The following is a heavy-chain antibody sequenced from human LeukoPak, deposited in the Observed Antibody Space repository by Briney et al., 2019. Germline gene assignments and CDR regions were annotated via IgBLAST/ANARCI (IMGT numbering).Heavy chain of an antibody. D-gene: IGHD2-2*01. V-gene: IGHV5-51*01. CDR1: GYSFTSYW. CDR3: ARLGCSSTSFYAVSFRLFDY. J-gene: IGHJ4*02. Sequence: GESLKISCTGSGYSFTSYWIGWVRQMPGKGLEWMGIIYPGDSDTRYSPTYQGQVTIAADKSISTAYLQWSSLKASDTAMYYCARLGCSSTSFYAVSFRLFDYWGQGTLVTVSS. CDR2: IYPGDSDT.